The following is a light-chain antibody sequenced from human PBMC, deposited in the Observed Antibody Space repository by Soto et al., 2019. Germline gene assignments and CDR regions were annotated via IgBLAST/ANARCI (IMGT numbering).Light chain of an antibody. J-gene: IGKJ1*01. CDR3: QQSYNTPST. CDR1: QSISSY. V-gene: IGKV1-39*01. Sequence: DIQMTQSPSALSASVGDRVTITCRASQSISSYLNWYQHKPGTAPKLLIYAASSLQSGVPSRFSGSGSGTDFTLTISSLQPEDPATYYCQQSYNTPSTFGQGTKVDIK. CDR2: AAS.